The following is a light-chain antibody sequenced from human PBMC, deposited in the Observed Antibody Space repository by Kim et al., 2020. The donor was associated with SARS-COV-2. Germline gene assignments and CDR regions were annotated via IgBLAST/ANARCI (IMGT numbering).Light chain of an antibody. CDR1: KLGDKY. J-gene: IGLJ1*01. CDR2: QDS. V-gene: IGLV3-1*01. CDR3: QAWDSSTV. Sequence: SYELTQPPSVSVSPGQTASFTCSGDKLGDKYACWYQQKPGQSPVLVIYQDSKRPSGIPERFSGSNSGNTATLTISGTQAMDEADYYCQAWDSSTVFGTGTKVTVL.